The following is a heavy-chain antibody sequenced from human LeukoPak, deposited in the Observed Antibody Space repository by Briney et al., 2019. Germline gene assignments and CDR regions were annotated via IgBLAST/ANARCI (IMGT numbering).Heavy chain of an antibody. CDR2: IYYSGST. Sequence: SETLSLTCTVSGGSISSYYWSWIRQPPGKGLEWIGYIYYSGSTNYNPSLKSRVTISVDTSKNQFSLKLSSVTAADTAVYYCARGGYCSSTSCYSWYYYGMDVWGQGTTVTVSS. CDR1: GGSISSYY. CDR3: ARGGYCSSTSCYSWYYYGMDV. J-gene: IGHJ6*02. V-gene: IGHV4-59*01. D-gene: IGHD2-2*02.